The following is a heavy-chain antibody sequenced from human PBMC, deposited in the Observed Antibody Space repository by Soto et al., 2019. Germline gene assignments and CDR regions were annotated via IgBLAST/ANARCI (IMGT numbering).Heavy chain of an antibody. CDR1: GYSISSGYY. V-gene: IGHV4-38-2*02. J-gene: IGHJ3*02. D-gene: IGHD3-9*01. Sequence: SETLSLTCTVSGYSISSGYYWGWIRQPPGKGLEWIGSIYHSGSTYYNPSLKSRVTISVDTSKNQFSLKLSSVTAADTAVYYCARGSLYDILTGYYAFDIWGQGTMVTVSS. CDR3: ARGSLYDILTGYYAFDI. CDR2: IYHSGST.